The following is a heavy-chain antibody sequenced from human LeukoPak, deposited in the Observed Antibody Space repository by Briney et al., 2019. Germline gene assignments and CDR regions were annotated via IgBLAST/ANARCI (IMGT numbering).Heavy chain of an antibody. CDR3: ARDGVLCGGDCYSQELNWFDP. Sequence: GGSLRLSCAASGFTFSSYAMHWVRQAPGKGLEYVSAISSNGGSTYYANSVKGRFTISRDNSKNTLYLQMGSLRAEDMAVYYCARDGVLCGGDCYSQELNWFDPWGQGTLVTVSS. D-gene: IGHD2-21*02. CDR1: GFTFSSYA. V-gene: IGHV3-64*01. J-gene: IGHJ5*02. CDR2: ISSNGGST.